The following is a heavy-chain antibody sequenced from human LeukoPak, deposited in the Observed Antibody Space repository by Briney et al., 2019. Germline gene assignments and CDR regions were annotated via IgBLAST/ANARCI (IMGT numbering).Heavy chain of an antibody. J-gene: IGHJ3*02. V-gene: IGHV3-33*01. Sequence: QTGGSLRLSCAASGXTFSSYGMHWVRQAPGKGLEWVAVIWYDGSNKYYADSVKGRFTISRENAKNSLYLQMNSLRAGDTAVYYCARWGTTGFWAFDIWGQGTMVTVSS. CDR1: GXTFSSYG. CDR2: IWYDGSNK. CDR3: ARWGTTGFWAFDI. D-gene: IGHD3-16*01.